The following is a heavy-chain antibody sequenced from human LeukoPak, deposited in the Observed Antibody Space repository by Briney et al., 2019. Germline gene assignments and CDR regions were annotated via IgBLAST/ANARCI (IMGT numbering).Heavy chain of an antibody. CDR2: INPNSGGT. CDR3: ARDEVGIFDY. D-gene: IGHD1-26*01. J-gene: IGHJ4*02. Sequence: ASVKVSCKAAGYTFTVYFMHWVRQAPGQGLEWMGWINPNSGGTNYAQKFQGRVTMTRDTSISTAYMELSRLRSDDTAVYYCARDEVGIFDYWGQGTLVTVSS. V-gene: IGHV1-2*02. CDR1: GYTFTVYF.